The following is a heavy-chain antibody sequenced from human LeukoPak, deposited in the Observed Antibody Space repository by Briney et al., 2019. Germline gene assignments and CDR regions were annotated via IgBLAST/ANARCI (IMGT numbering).Heavy chain of an antibody. CDR3: AKWVVAAPTPYYYYGMDV. D-gene: IGHD2-15*01. V-gene: IGHV3-23*01. CDR1: GFTFSSYA. Sequence: PGGSPRLSCAASGFTFSSYAMSWVRQAPGKGLGWVSAISGSGGSTYYADSVKGRFTISRDNSKNTLYLQMNSLRAEDTAVYYCAKWVVAAPTPYYYYGMDVWGQGTTVTVSS. CDR2: ISGSGGST. J-gene: IGHJ6*02.